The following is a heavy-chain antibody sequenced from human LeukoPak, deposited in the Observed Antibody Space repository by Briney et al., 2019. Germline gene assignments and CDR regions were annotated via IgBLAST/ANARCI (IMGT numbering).Heavy chain of an antibody. J-gene: IGHJ3*02. CDR1: GGSISGYY. D-gene: IGHD1-26*01. CDR2: IYYSGST. Sequence: PSETLSLTCTVSGGSISGYYWSWIRQPPGKGLEWIGYIYYSGSTSYNPSLKSRVTISVDTSKNQFSLKLSSVTAADTAVYYCAREGARWEPSFSAFDIWGQGTMVTVSS. CDR3: AREGARWEPSFSAFDI. V-gene: IGHV4-59*01.